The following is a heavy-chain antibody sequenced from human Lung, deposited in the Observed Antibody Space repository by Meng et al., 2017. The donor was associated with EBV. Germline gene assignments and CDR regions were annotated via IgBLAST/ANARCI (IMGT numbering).Heavy chain of an antibody. Sequence: QVQPQESGPGLVTPSPTLSLRVVVSGASITIRDFYWSWIRQPPGEGLEFLGYISHTGSTYYNPSLRSRLAISRDPSKNQFSLELNSVTAADSAVYYCARDDYFVTSAFDSWGQGALVTVSS. D-gene: IGHD3-10*02. CDR3: ARDDYFVTSAFDS. CDR1: GASITIRDFY. CDR2: ISHTGST. V-gene: IGHV4-30-4*01. J-gene: IGHJ4*02.